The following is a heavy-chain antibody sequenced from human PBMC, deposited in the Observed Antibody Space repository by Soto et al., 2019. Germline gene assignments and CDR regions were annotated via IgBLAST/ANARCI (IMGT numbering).Heavy chain of an antibody. V-gene: IGHV1-2*02. D-gene: IGHD3-22*01. Sequence: ASVKVSCKASGYTFTGYYMHLVRQAPGQGLEWMGWISPNSGGTNYAQKFQGRVTMTRDTSISTAYMELSRLRSDDTAVYYCAVPNYYDSSGHLAWGQGTLVTVSS. J-gene: IGHJ5*02. CDR2: ISPNSGGT. CDR1: GYTFTGYY. CDR3: AVPNYYDSSGHLA.